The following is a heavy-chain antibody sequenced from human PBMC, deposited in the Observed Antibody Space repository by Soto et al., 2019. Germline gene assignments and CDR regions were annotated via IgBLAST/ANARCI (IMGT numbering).Heavy chain of an antibody. CDR2: IIHGIGSA. CDR1: GGTFSPYA. D-gene: IGHD1-26*01. J-gene: IGHJ4*02. Sequence: SVKVSCKASGGTFSPYAIHWVRQAPGRGLEWMGAIIHGIGSANYAQKFQGRLTITADVSASTVYMELSSLTSEDTAIYFCANVVEWGNKDDYWCQGTLVTVSS. V-gene: IGHV1-69*13. CDR3: ANVVEWGNKDDY.